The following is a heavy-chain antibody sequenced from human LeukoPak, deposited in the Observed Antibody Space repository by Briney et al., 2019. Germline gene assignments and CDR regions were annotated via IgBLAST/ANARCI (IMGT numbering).Heavy chain of an antibody. D-gene: IGHD2-2*01. Sequence: ASVKVSCKASGYTFTSYYMHWVRQAPGQGLEWMGIINPSGGSTSYAQKFQGRVTMTRDTSISTAYMELSRLRSDDTAVYYCARGSVRGTTNIPAGFDYWGQGTLVTVSS. CDR3: ARGSVRGTTNIPAGFDY. CDR2: INPSGGST. V-gene: IGHV1-46*01. CDR1: GYTFTSYY. J-gene: IGHJ4*02.